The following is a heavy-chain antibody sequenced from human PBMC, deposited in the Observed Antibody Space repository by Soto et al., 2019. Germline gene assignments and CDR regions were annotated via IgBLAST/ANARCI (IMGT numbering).Heavy chain of an antibody. CDR3: ARAGISQAAAGSLDCCPIDS. CDR2: IYSGGTT. Sequence: EVQLVESGGGLVQPGGSLRLSCAASGFTVSSNYMSWVRQAPGKGLERVSIIYSGGTTYYADSVKGRFTISRDNSKNTLYLQMNSLRVEDTAVYYCARAGISQAAAGSLDCCPIDSWGQGTLVTVSS. CDR1: GFTVSSNY. D-gene: IGHD6-13*01. V-gene: IGHV3-66*01. J-gene: IGHJ4*02.